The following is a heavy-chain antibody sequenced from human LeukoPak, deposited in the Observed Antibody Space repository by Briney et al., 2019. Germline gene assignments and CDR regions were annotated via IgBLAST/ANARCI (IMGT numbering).Heavy chain of an antibody. CDR2: INNDGSGT. CDR1: GFTFRSHC. CDR3: ARDGILGSHDC. J-gene: IGHJ4*02. D-gene: IGHD3-3*02. V-gene: IGHV3-74*01. Sequence: PGGSLRLSCAASGFTFRSHCMHWVRQTPGKGLVWVSHINNDGSGTSYADSVKGRFTITRDNAKNTLFLQMNSLRAEDTAVYYCARDGILGSHDCWGQGTLVTVSS.